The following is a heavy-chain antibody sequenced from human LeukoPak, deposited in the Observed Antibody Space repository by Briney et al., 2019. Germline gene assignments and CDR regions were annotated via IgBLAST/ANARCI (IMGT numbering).Heavy chain of an antibody. Sequence: SETLSLTCTVSGGSISSYYWSWIRQPAGKGLEWIGRIYTSGSTNYNPSLKSRVTMSVDTSKNQFSLKLSSVTAADTAVYYCARGHYDSSGYWLDPWGQGTLVTVSS. CDR1: GGSISSYY. J-gene: IGHJ5*02. V-gene: IGHV4-4*07. CDR3: ARGHYDSSGYWLDP. CDR2: IYTSGST. D-gene: IGHD3-22*01.